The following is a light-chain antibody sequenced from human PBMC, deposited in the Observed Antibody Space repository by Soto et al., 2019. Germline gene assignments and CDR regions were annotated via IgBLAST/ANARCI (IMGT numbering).Light chain of an antibody. CDR3: QQYNGWPIT. CDR1: QGIGDT. CDR2: DTS. V-gene: IGKV3-15*01. J-gene: IGKJ5*01. Sequence: EIVMTQSPATLSVSPGEGAPLSCRASQGIGDTLAWYQQKPGQTPRLLIYDTSIRATGVPARFSGSRSGAEFTLTISSLQSEDFAVYYCQQYNGWPITFGQGTRLEIK.